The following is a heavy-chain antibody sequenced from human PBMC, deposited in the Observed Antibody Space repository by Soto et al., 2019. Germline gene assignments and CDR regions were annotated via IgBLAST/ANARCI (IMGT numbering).Heavy chain of an antibody. V-gene: IGHV4-31*03. CDR1: GGSISIGGYY. D-gene: IGHD3-10*01. J-gene: IGHJ4*02. CDR3: AHYGSGSYYTPSFDY. CDR2: IYYSGST. Sequence: SETLSLTCTVSGGSISIGGYYWSWIRQHPGKGLEWIGYIYYSGSTYYNPSLKSRVTISVDTSKNQFSLKLSSVTAADTAVYYCAHYGSGSYYTPSFDYWGQGTLVTVSS.